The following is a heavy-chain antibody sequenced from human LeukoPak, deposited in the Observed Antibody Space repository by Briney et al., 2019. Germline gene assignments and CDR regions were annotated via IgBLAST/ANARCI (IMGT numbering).Heavy chain of an antibody. D-gene: IGHD3-16*01. CDR1: GGTFSSYA. Sequence: SGKVSCKASGGTFSSYAISWVRQAPGQGLEWMGGIIPIFGTANYAQKFQGRVTITADESTSTAYMELSSLRSEDTAVYYCARDPLQPVSKKGGYYFDYWGQGTLVTVSS. V-gene: IGHV1-69*13. CDR2: IIPIFGTA. CDR3: ARDPLQPVSKKGGYYFDY. J-gene: IGHJ4*02.